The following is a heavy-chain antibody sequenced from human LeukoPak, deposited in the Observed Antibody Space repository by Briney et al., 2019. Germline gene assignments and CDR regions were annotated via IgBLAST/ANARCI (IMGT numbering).Heavy chain of an antibody. D-gene: IGHD1-14*01. Sequence: APVKVSCKASGYTFTSYGISWVRQAPGQGLEWMGWISAYNGNTNYAQKLQGRVTMTEDTSTDTAYMELSSLRSEDTAVYYCATVGGGSPHPRRRRNGEYYYYMDVWGKGTTVTVSS. J-gene: IGHJ6*03. CDR2: ISAYNGNT. V-gene: IGHV1-18*01. CDR1: GYTFTSYG. CDR3: ATVGGGSPHPRRRRNGEYYYYMDV.